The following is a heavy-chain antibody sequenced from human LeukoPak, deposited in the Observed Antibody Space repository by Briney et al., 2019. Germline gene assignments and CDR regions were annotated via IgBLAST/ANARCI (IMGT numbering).Heavy chain of an antibody. Sequence: SETLSLTCAVSGGSISSGGYSWSWIRQPPGKGLEWIGYIYHSGSTYYNPSLKSRVTISVDRSKNQFSLKLSSVTAADTAVYYCARANSGSSPFDYWGQGTLVTVSP. CDR2: IYHSGST. J-gene: IGHJ4*02. CDR3: ARANSGSSPFDY. CDR1: GGSISSGGYS. D-gene: IGHD1-26*01. V-gene: IGHV4-30-2*01.